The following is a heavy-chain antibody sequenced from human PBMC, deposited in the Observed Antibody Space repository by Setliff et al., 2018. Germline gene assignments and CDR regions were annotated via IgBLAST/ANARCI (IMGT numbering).Heavy chain of an antibody. Sequence: SETLSLTCTVSGDSIITTYFWTWIRQPPGKGLEWIGYIYHSGGTSYNPSLKSRVTISVDTSKNQFSLNLSSVTAADTAVYYCARGQATSSRSSLVYWGQGILVTVSS. CDR2: IYHSGGT. CDR1: GDSIITTYF. CDR3: ARGQATSSRSSLVY. J-gene: IGHJ4*02. V-gene: IGHV4-59*01. D-gene: IGHD6-6*01.